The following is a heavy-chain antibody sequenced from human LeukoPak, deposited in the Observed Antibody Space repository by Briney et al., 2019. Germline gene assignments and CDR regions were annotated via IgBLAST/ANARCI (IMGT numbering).Heavy chain of an antibody. V-gene: IGHV4-39*01. Sequence: SETLSLTCTVSGGSISSSSYYWGWIRQPPGKGLEWIGSIYYSGSTYYNPSLKSRVTISVDTSKNQFSLKRSSVTAADTAVYYCARRPYYGDYGYFDLWGRGTLVTVSS. CDR1: GGSISSSSYY. D-gene: IGHD4-17*01. CDR3: ARRPYYGDYGYFDL. J-gene: IGHJ2*01. CDR2: IYYSGST.